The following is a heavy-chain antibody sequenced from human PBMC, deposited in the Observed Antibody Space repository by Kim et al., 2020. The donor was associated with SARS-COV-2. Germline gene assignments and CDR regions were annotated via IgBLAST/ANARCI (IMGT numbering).Heavy chain of an antibody. J-gene: IGHJ4*02. CDR1: GFTFSSYA. CDR3: AKGTYYDSSGYQYYFDY. V-gene: IGHV3-23*01. D-gene: IGHD3-22*01. Sequence: GGSLRLSCAASGFTFSSYAMSWVRQAPGKGLEWVSATSGSGGSSYYADSVKGRFTISRDNSKNTLYLEMNSLRAEDTAVYYCAKGTYYDSSGYQYYFDYWGQGTLVTVSS. CDR2: TSGSGGSS.